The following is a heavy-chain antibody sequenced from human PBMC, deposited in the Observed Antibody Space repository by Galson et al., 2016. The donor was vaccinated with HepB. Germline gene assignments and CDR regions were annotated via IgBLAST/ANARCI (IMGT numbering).Heavy chain of an antibody. CDR3: ARESHSGSYYVLDY. CDR2: IWYDGSNK. Sequence: LRLSCAASGFTFSSYGMHWVRQAPGKGLEWVAIIWYDGSNKYYADSVKGRFTISRDNSKNTLYLQMNSLRAEDTAVYYCARESHSGSYYVLDYWGQGTLVTVSS. D-gene: IGHD1-26*01. V-gene: IGHV3-33*01. CDR1: GFTFSSYG. J-gene: IGHJ4*02.